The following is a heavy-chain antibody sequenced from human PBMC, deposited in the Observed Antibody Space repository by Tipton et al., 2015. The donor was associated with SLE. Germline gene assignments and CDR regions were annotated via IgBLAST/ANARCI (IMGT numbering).Heavy chain of an antibody. CDR2: IYYSGST. CDR1: GGSISSSSYY. D-gene: IGHD6-13*01. J-gene: IGHJ3*02. CDR3: ARQAAGAFDI. V-gene: IGHV4-39*01. Sequence: TLSLTCTVSGGSISSSSYYWGWIRQPPGKGLEWIGSIYYSGSTYYNPSLKSRVTISVDTSKNQFSLKLSSVTAADTAVYYCARQAAGAFDIWGQGTMVTVSS.